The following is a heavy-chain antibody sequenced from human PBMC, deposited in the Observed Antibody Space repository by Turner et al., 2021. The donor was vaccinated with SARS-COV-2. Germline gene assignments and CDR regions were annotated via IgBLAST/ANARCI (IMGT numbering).Heavy chain of an antibody. CDR1: GFTLEDYA. Sequence: EVQLVESGGGLVRPGRSLRLPCAASGFTLEDYAMPWVRQAPGKGMEWVSGISWNSGSRGYADSVKGRFTISRDNAKNSLYLQMNSLRAEDTALYYCAKDIGSGYGDYFDYWGQGTLVTVSS. CDR3: AKDIGSGYGDYFDY. D-gene: IGHD4-17*01. CDR2: ISWNSGSR. J-gene: IGHJ4*02. V-gene: IGHV3-9*01.